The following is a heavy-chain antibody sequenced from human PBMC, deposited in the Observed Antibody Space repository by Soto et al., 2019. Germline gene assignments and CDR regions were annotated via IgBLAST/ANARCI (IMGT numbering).Heavy chain of an antibody. V-gene: IGHV4-34*01. CDR3: ARRISILSFFDY. CDR2: LNPSGST. J-gene: IGHJ4*02. D-gene: IGHD2-15*01. Sequence: PLEIKCVTSGVDDGYIIDYYWSWIRPPPGKGLEWIGELNPSGSTHSIPSLKSRVTMSVDSSKNQFPLKLTSVTAADTAVYYCARRISILSFFDYWGQGSPVTVSS. CDR1: DGYIIDYY.